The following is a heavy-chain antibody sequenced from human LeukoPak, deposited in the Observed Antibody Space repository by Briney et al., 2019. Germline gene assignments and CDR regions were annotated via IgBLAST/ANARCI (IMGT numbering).Heavy chain of an antibody. J-gene: IGHJ6*02. Sequence: PGGSLRLACAASGVTFSNAWRSWVRQAPGKGLEWVGRIKSKTDGGTTDYAAPVKGRFTISRDDSKNTLYLQMNSLKTEDTAVYYCTGMVVAATVYYYGMDVWGQGTTVTVSS. CDR1: GVTFSNAW. CDR2: IKSKTDGGTT. CDR3: TGMVVAATVYYYGMDV. D-gene: IGHD2-15*01. V-gene: IGHV3-15*01.